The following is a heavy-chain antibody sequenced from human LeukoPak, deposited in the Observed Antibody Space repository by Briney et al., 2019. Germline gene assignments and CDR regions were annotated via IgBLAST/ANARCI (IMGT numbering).Heavy chain of an antibody. CDR3: ARDQRPYGSGSYRRNDAFDI. Sequence: SETLSLTCTVSGGSISSYYWSWIRQPAGKGLEWIGRIYTSGSTNYNPSLKSRVTMSVDTSKNQFSLKLSSVTAADTAVYYCARDQRPYGSGSYRRNDAFDIWGQGTMVTVSS. V-gene: IGHV4-4*07. CDR2: IYTSGST. D-gene: IGHD3-10*01. J-gene: IGHJ3*02. CDR1: GGSISSYY.